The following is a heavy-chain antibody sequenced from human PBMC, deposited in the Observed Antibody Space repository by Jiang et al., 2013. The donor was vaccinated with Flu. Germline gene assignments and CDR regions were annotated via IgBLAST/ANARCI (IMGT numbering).Heavy chain of an antibody. CDR1: GYTFTSYG. CDR2: ISAYNGNT. D-gene: IGHD3-10*01. CDR3: ARRWFGELTYGMDV. Sequence: GYTFTSYGISWVRQAPGQGLEWMGWISAYNGNTNYAQKLQGRVTMTTDTSTSTAYMELRSLRSDDTAVYYCARRWFGELTYGMDVWGQGTTVTVSS. V-gene: IGHV1-18*04. J-gene: IGHJ6*02.